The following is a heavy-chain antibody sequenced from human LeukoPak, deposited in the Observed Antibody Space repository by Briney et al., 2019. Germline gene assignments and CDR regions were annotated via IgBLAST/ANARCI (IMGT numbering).Heavy chain of an antibody. D-gene: IGHD1-26*01. J-gene: IGHJ4*02. CDR2: IYSSGST. V-gene: IGHV4-39*01. CDR1: SFTSYW. CDR3: AKSGGYGLIDY. Sequence: SFTSYWIGWIRQPPGKGLEWIGSIYSSGSTYYNASLQSRVTISIETSKNQISLRLNSVTAADTAIYYCAKSGGYGLIDYWGQGTLVTVSS.